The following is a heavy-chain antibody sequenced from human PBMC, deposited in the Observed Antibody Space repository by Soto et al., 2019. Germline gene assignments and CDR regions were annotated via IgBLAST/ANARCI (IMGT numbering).Heavy chain of an antibody. V-gene: IGHV4-59*01. J-gene: IGHJ6*01. D-gene: IGHD7-27*01. Sequence: KHSSTXSLTWTVAICSSFHYYGSLIRRPAGRGLQWIGYVYHTWTTTYSPSLKSRVTISVDPSKNQVSLRLNSVTAAETAVYYCARPGAQDTLFYYGMEVWGPGTAVNVYS. CDR2: VYHTWTT. CDR3: ARPGAQDTLFYYGMEV. CDR1: ICSSFHYY.